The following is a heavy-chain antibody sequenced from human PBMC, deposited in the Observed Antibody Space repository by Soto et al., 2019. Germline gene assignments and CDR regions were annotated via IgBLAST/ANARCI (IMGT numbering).Heavy chain of an antibody. CDR2: ISAYNGNT. J-gene: IGHJ6*02. Sequence: QVQLVQSGAEVKKPGASVKVSCKASGYIFTTYGISWVRQAPGQGLEWMGWISAYNGNTNYAQKLQDRVTMTTDTTTSTAYMELRSLRSDDTAVYYCARERCSSTSCYKGPFYYYGLDVWGQGTTVTVSS. V-gene: IGHV1-18*01. D-gene: IGHD2-2*02. CDR3: ARERCSSTSCYKGPFYYYGLDV. CDR1: GYIFTTYG.